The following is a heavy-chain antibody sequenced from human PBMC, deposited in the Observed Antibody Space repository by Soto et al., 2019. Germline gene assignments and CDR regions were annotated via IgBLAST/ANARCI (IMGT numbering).Heavy chain of an antibody. D-gene: IGHD7-27*01. CDR1: GDSISSGSAY. CDR3: AKNWNWGSLVH. CDR2: FYYGGST. J-gene: IGHJ4*02. V-gene: IGHV4-39*03. Sequence: PSETLSLTCTVSGDSISSGSAYWGWVRQPPGKGLEWIGSFYYGGSTNYNPSLKSRVTISVDTPKNQFSLKLSSVTAADTAVSYCAKNWNWGSLVHWGQGTLVTVSS.